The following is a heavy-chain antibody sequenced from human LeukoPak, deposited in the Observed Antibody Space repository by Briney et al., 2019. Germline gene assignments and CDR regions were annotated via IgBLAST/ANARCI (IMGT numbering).Heavy chain of an antibody. V-gene: IGHV4-59*01. CDR1: GGSISSYY. J-gene: IGHJ4*02. Sequence: PSETLSLTCTVSGGSISSYYWSWIRQPPGKGLEWIGYIYYSGSTNYNPSLKSRVTISVDTSKNQFSLKLSSVTAADTAVYYCASSDDRLGEFGYWGQGTLVTVSS. D-gene: IGHD3-16*01. CDR2: IYYSGST. CDR3: ASSDDRLGEFGY.